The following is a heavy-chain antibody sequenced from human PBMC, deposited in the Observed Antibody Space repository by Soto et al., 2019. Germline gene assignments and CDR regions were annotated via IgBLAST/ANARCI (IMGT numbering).Heavy chain of an antibody. CDR2: ISSNGGRT. CDR3: VKGKYRRSGLLDWLDP. D-gene: IGHD3-10*01. V-gene: IGHV3-64D*06. Sequence: PGGSLRLSCSVSGFTFSSYAMPWVRQAPGKGLEYASAISSNGGRTYYADSVKGRLTISRDNSKKTLYLQMTSLRVEDTAVYYCVKGKYRRSGLLDWLDPWGQGTVVTGSS. CDR1: GFTFSSYA. J-gene: IGHJ5*01.